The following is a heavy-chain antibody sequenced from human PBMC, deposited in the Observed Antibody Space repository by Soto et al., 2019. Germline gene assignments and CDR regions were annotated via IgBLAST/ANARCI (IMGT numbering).Heavy chain of an antibody. V-gene: IGHV3-15*06. D-gene: IGHD1-26*01. CDR1: GFAFSDAW. Sequence: GGSLRLSCAASGFAFSDAWMSWVRQGPGKGLEWVGRIKGESDGGATQYAGPTKGRFTISRDDSKSTIYLQMNSLKMDDTAVYFCTTGSRYWGRGTQVTVSS. CDR3: TTGSRY. J-gene: IGHJ4*02. CDR2: IKGESDGGAT.